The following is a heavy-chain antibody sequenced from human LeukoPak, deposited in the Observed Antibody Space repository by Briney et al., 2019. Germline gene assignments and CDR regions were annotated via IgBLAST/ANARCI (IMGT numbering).Heavy chain of an antibody. J-gene: IGHJ6*04. V-gene: IGHV4-59*01. D-gene: IGHD3-3*01. CDR1: GGSISSYY. Sequence: SETLSLTCTVSGGSISSYYWSWIRQPPGKGLEWFGYIYYSGSTNYNPSLKSRVTISVDTSKNQFSLKLSSVTAADTAVYYCARELGSYYDFWSGLDVWGKGTTVTVSS. CDR3: ARELGSYYDFWSGLDV. CDR2: IYYSGST.